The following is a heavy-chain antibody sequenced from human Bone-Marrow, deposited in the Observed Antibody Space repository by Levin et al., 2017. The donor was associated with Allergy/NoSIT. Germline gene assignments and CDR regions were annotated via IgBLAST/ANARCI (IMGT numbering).Heavy chain of an antibody. CDR2: INDGGDNT. J-gene: IGHJ4*02. CDR1: GFTFSNYA. V-gene: IGHV3-23*01. D-gene: IGHD2-15*01. Sequence: GGSLRLSCAGSGFTFSNYAMGWVRQASGKRLEWVSTINDGGDNTYYADSVKGRFTISRDNSKNTLSLQMNSLRAEDTAVYYCAKGYCSGGTCFPPYYDRPFDYWGQGTLVTVSS. CDR3: AKGYCSGGTCFPPYYDRPFDY.